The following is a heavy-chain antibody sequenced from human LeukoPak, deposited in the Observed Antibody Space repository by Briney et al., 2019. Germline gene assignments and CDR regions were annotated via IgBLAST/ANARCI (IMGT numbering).Heavy chain of an antibody. Sequence: ASVKVSCKASGYTFTTYGISWVRQAPGQGLEWMAWISAYNGNTNYAQNLQGRFTMTTDTSTTTAYMELRSLRSDDTAFYYCARRTYSSSSSLFDYWGQGPPVTVSS. J-gene: IGHJ4*02. CDR3: ARRTYSSSSSLFDY. CDR2: ISAYNGNT. D-gene: IGHD6-6*01. V-gene: IGHV1-18*01. CDR1: GYTFTTYG.